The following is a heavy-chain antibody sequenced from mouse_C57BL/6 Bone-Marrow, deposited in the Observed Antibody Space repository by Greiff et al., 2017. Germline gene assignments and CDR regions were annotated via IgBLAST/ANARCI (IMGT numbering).Heavy chain of an antibody. V-gene: IGHV1-39*01. D-gene: IGHD1-1*01. CDR2: INPNYGTT. J-gene: IGHJ2*01. Sequence: EVKLQESGPELVKPGASVKISCKASGYSFTDYNMNWVKQSNGKSLEWIGVINPNYGTTSYNQKFKGKATLTVDQSSSTAYMQLNSLTSEESAVYYCAFYYYGSSPYFDYWGQGTTLTVFS. CDR1: GYSFTDYN. CDR3: AFYYYGSSPYFDY.